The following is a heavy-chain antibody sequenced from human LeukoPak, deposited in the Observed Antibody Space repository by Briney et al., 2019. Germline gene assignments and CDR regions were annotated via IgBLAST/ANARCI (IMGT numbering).Heavy chain of an antibody. J-gene: IGHJ4*02. D-gene: IGHD3-16*01. V-gene: IGHV3-11*04. Sequence: GGSLRLSCAASGFTFSDYYMSWIRQAPGKGLEWISYISSSGSTKYYAHSVKGRFTISRDNAKNSLYLQMNSLRAEDTAVYYCARGGILITFGAIDYWGQGTLVTVSS. CDR2: ISSSGSTK. CDR1: GFTFSDYY. CDR3: ARGGILITFGAIDY.